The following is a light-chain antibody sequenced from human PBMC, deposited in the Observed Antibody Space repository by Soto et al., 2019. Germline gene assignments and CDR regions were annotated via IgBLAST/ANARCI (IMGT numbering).Light chain of an antibody. Sequence: EVVLTQSPGTLSLSPGERATLSCRASQAVSSILLAWYQQKPGQAPRLLIYGASSRANGIPDRFSGSGSGTDFTLTVSRLEPEDFALYYCQQDGTSPIFGGGTKVEIK. CDR2: GAS. CDR1: QAVSSIL. J-gene: IGKJ4*01. CDR3: QQDGTSPI. V-gene: IGKV3-20*01.